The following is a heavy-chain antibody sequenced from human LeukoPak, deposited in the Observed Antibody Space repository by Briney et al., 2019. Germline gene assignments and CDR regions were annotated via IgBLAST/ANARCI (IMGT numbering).Heavy chain of an antibody. V-gene: IGHV3-15*01. Sequence: GGSLRLSCAASGFTFSNAWMSWVRQAPGKGLEWVGRIKSKTDGGTTDYAAPVKGRFTISRDDSKNTLYLQMNSLKTEDTAVYYCTTDSYYSSTSCYASDGIDYWGQGTLVTVSS. D-gene: IGHD2-2*01. CDR2: IKSKTDGGTT. J-gene: IGHJ4*02. CDR3: TTDSYYSSTSCYASDGIDY. CDR1: GFTFSNAW.